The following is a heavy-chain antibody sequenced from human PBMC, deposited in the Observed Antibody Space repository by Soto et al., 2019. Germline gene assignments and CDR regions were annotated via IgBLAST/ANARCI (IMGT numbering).Heavy chain of an antibody. Sequence: GGSLRLSCAASGFTLSSYGMHWVRQAPGKGLDWVALISYDGSYNHYAESVKGRFTISRDNSKNTPSLQMNSLRTEDTAVYYCAKEGYNSAGFFDNWGQGTLVTVSS. CDR3: AKEGYNSAGFFDN. J-gene: IGHJ4*02. D-gene: IGHD3-22*01. V-gene: IGHV3-30*18. CDR1: GFTLSSYG. CDR2: ISYDGSYN.